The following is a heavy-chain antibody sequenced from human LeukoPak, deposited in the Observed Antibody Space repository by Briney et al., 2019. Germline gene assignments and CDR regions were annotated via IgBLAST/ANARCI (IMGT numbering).Heavy chain of an antibody. D-gene: IGHD5-18*01. CDR3: XXXXXXDTXMATYXFDY. Sequence: GGSLRLSCAASGFTFSSYAMHWVRQAPGKGLEWVAVISYDGSKKYYAQSVKGRFTISRDNSKNTLYLQMNSLRAEDTAVYYCXXXXXXDTXMATYXFDYWGXGTLVTVSS. J-gene: IGHJ4*02. CDR1: GFTFSSYA. V-gene: IGHV3-30*04. CDR2: ISYDGSKK.